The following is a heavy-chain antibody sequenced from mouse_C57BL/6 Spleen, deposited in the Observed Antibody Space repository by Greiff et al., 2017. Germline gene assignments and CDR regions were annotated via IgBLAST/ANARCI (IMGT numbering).Heavy chain of an antibody. D-gene: IGHD1-1*01. J-gene: IGHJ4*01. CDR3: ARVYGSSYEGAMDY. CDR2: IDPEDGET. CDR1: GFNIKDYY. Sequence: DVKLVESGAELVKPGASVKLSCTASGFNIKDYYMHWVKQRTEQGLEWIGRIDPEDGETKYAPKFQGKATITADTSSNTAYLQLSSLTSEDTAVYYCARVYGSSYEGAMDYWGQGTSVTVSS. V-gene: IGHV14-2*01.